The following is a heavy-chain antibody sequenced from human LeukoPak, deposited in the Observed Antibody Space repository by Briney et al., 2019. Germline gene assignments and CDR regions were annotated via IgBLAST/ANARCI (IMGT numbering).Heavy chain of an antibody. CDR1: GFTFNSYA. V-gene: IGHV3-23*01. CDR3: AKRNGGNSGAFDY. D-gene: IGHD4-23*01. CDR2: ISGNGVGT. Sequence: PGGSLRLSCAASGFTFNSYAMSWVRQAPGKGLEWVSLISGNGVGTYYADSVKGRFTISRDNSKNTVYLQMNSLRAEDTAVYYCAKRNGGNSGAFDYWGQGTLVTVSS. J-gene: IGHJ4*02.